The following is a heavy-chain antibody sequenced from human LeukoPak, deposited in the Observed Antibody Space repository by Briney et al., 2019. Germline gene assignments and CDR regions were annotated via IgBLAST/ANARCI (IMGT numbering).Heavy chain of an antibody. CDR3: ARTMVRGVIVRTSWFDP. Sequence: SETLSLTCAVYGESFSGYFWTWIRQPPGKGLEWIGEINHSGSTNYNPSLKSRVIISVDTSKNQFSLKLSSVTAADTAVYYCARTMVRGVIVRTSWFDPWGQGTLVTVSS. CDR2: INHSGST. J-gene: IGHJ5*02. CDR1: GESFSGYF. D-gene: IGHD3-10*01. V-gene: IGHV4-34*01.